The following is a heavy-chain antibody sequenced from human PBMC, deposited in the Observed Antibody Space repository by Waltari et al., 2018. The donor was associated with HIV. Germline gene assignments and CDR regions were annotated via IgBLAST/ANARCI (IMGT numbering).Heavy chain of an antibody. CDR2: IGFSAGYT. J-gene: IGHJ4*02. V-gene: IGHV1-46*01. CDR1: EYTFTIYY. Sequence: QDQLVQSGAEVKKPGASVTVSCQGSEYTFTIYYVHWVRQAPGQGLQWMGLIGFSAGYTNYAPDFQGRVSMTRDTSTNTVYMELRSLNSDDSAMYYCARGHEYTNGLDYWGQGTLISVTS. D-gene: IGHD2-8*01. CDR3: ARGHEYTNGLDY.